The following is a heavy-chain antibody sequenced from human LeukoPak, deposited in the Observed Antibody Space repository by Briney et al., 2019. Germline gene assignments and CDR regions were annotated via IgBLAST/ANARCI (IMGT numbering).Heavy chain of an antibody. Sequence: GASVKVSCKASGYTFTSYDIHWVRQATGQGLEWMGWMNPNSGNTDYAQNFQGRLTITRNTSISTAYMELSSPRSEDTAVYYCARDNSGWYHWFDPWGQGTLVTVSS. D-gene: IGHD6-19*01. J-gene: IGHJ5*02. CDR3: ARDNSGWYHWFDP. CDR2: MNPNSGNT. CDR1: GYTFTSYD. V-gene: IGHV1-8*03.